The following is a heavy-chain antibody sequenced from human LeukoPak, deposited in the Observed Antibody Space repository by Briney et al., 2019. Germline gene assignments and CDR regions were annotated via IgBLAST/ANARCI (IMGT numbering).Heavy chain of an antibody. J-gene: IGHJ4*02. Sequence: GGSLRLSCAASGFTFSNYRMNWVRQAPGKGLELVSHISSVSSSIYYADSVKGRFTMSRDNAKSSLYLQMNSLRAEDTAVYHCARYSNGWSIDYWGQGPLVTVSS. CDR3: ARYSNGWSIDY. CDR1: GFTFSNYR. V-gene: IGHV3-48*01. CDR2: ISSVSSSI. D-gene: IGHD6-19*01.